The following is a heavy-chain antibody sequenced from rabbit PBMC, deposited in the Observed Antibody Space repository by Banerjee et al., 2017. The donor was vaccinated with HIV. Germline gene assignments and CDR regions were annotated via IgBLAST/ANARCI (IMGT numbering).Heavy chain of an antibody. CDR1: GFSFTNKYV. Sequence: QEQLVESGGGLVQPEGSLTLTCTASGFSFTNKYVMCWVRQAPGKGLEWIACMNTSSGNTVYASWAKGRFTISKTSSTTVTLQMTSLTAADTATYFCARGALYATGSGYYPAYVNLWGPGT. CDR2: MNTSSGNT. J-gene: IGHJ4*01. CDR3: ARGALYATGSGYYPAYVNL. V-gene: IGHV1S45*01. D-gene: IGHD1-1*01.